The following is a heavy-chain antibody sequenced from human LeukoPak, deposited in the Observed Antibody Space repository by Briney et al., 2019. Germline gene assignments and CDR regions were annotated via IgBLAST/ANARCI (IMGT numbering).Heavy chain of an antibody. CDR2: ISSSGSTI. CDR3: ARLQWFGGYYFDY. V-gene: IGHV3-48*03. Sequence: GGSLRLSCAASGFTFSSYEMNWVRQDPGKGLEWVSYISSSGSTIYYDASVKGRFTISRDNAKNSLYLQMNSLRAEDTAVYYCARLQWFGGYYFDYWGQGTLVTVSS. J-gene: IGHJ4*02. D-gene: IGHD3-10*01. CDR1: GFTFSSYE.